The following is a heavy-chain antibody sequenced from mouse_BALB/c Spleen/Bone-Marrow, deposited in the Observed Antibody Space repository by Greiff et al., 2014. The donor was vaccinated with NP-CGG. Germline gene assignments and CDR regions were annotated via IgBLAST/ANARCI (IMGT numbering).Heavy chain of an antibody. CDR3: AKLNWDEGDY. Sequence: VQGVESGPGLVAPSQSLSITCTVSGFSLTDYGVSWIRQPPGKGLEWLGVIWGGGITYYNSALKSRLSISKDNSKSQVFLKMYSLQTDDTAMYYCAKLNWDEGDYWGQGTTLTVSS. V-gene: IGHV2-6-5*01. CDR2: IWGGGIT. J-gene: IGHJ2*01. CDR1: GFSLTDYG. D-gene: IGHD4-1*01.